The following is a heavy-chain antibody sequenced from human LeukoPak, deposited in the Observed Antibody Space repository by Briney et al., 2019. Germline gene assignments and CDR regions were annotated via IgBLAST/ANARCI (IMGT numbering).Heavy chain of an antibody. J-gene: IGHJ3*02. V-gene: IGHV3-48*04. CDR1: GFTFSIYS. CDR2: ISSGSSTI. D-gene: IGHD6-6*01. Sequence: GGSLRLSCAASGFTFSIYSMNWVRQAPGKGLEWVSYISSGSSTIFYADSVKGRFTISRDNAKNSLYLQMNSLRAEDTAVYYCARYSSSFGAFDIWGQGTMVTVSS. CDR3: ARYSSSFGAFDI.